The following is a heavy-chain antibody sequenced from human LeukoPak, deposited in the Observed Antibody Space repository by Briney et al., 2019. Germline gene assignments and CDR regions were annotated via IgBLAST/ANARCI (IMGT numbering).Heavy chain of an antibody. CDR2: IYYSGNT. CDR3: ARSTGSTMFIDY. J-gene: IGHJ4*02. CDR1: GCSISPYY. V-gene: IGHV4-59*01. D-gene: IGHD3-10*02. Sequence: SETLSLTCTVSGCSISPYYWSWIRQPPGKGLVWLGYIYYSGNTDHNPSLKSRVAISVGTSKNQFSLKLSSVTAADTAVYYCARSTGSTMFIDYWGQGTLVTVSS.